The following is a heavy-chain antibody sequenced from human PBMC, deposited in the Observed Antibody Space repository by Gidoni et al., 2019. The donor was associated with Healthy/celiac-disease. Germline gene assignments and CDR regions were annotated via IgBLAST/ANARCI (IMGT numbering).Heavy chain of an antibody. CDR2: ISSSSSYI. CDR1: GFTFSSYS. Sequence: EVQLVESGGGLVKPGGSLRPSCAASGFTFSSYSMNWVRQAPAKGLEWVSSISSSSSYIYYADSVKGRFTISRDNAKNSLYLQMNSLRAEDTAVYYCARKGTTVDYWGQGTLVTVSS. J-gene: IGHJ4*02. D-gene: IGHD4-17*01. V-gene: IGHV3-21*01. CDR3: ARKGTTVDY.